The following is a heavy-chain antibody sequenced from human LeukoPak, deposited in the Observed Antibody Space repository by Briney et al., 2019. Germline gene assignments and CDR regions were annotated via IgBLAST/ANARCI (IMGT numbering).Heavy chain of an antibody. J-gene: IGHJ4*02. CDR1: GYSISSGYY. D-gene: IGHD6-19*01. Sequence: SETLSLTCTVSGYSISSGYYWGWIRQPPGKGLEWIGSIYYSGSTYYNPSLKSRVTISVYTSKNQFSLKLSSVTAADTAVYYCAGERGEEYSSGWYKTNYFYNWGQGIRVTVSS. V-gene: IGHV4-38-2*02. CDR3: AGERGEEYSSGWYKTNYFYN. CDR2: IYYSGST.